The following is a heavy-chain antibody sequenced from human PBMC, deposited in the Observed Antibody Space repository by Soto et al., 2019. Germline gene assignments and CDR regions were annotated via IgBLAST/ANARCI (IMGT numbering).Heavy chain of an antibody. J-gene: IGHJ4*02. CDR2: IKQDGSEK. V-gene: IGHV3-7*01. Sequence: GGSLRLSCAASGFTFSSYWMSWVRQAPGKGLEWVANIKQDGSEKYYVDSVKGRFTISRDNAKNSLYLQMNSLRAEDTAVYYCARLHTIFGVVTNYFDYWGQGTLVTVSS. CDR1: GFTFSSYW. CDR3: ARLHTIFGVVTNYFDY. D-gene: IGHD3-3*01.